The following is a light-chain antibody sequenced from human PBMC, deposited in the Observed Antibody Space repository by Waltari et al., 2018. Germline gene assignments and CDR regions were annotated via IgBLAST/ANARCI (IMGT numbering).Light chain of an antibody. Sequence: QSALTQPRPVSGSPGQSVTIPCPGTSSDVGGYNYVSWYQQHPGKAPKLMIYDVSKRPSGVPDRFSGSNSGNTASLTISGLQAEDEADYYCCSYAGSYTWVFGGGTKLTVL. CDR1: SSDVGGYNY. V-gene: IGLV2-11*01. CDR3: CSYAGSYTWV. J-gene: IGLJ3*02. CDR2: DVS.